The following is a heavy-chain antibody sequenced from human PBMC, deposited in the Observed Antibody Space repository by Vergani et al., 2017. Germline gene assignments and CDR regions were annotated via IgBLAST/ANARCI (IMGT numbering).Heavy chain of an antibody. V-gene: IGHV4-61*02. J-gene: IGHJ4*02. CDR2: IYTSGST. CDR3: ARAHGLWFGKLFDH. CDR1: GGSISSGSYY. Sequence: QVQLQESGPGLVKPSQTLSLTCTVSGGSISSGSYYWSWIRQPAGKGLEWIGRIYTSGSTNYNPSLKSRVTISVDTYKNQFSLKQSSVTAADTAVYYCARAHGLWFGKLFDHWGQGTLVTVSS. D-gene: IGHD3-10*01.